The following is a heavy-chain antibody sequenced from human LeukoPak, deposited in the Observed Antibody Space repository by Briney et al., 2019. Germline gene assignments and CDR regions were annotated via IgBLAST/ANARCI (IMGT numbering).Heavy chain of an antibody. Sequence: NASETLSLTCAVYGGSFSGYYWSWIRQPPGKGLEWIGEINHSGSTNYNPSLKSRVTISVDTSKNQFSLKLSSVTAADTAVYYCASYYYDSSGYHSNWFDPWGQGTLVTVSS. CDR3: ASYYYDSSGYHSNWFDP. CDR2: INHSGST. J-gene: IGHJ5*02. D-gene: IGHD3-22*01. CDR1: GGSFSGYY. V-gene: IGHV4-34*01.